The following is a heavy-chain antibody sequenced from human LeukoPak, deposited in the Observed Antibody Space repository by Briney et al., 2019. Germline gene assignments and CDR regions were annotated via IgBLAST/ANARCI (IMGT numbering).Heavy chain of an antibody. CDR3: VKGWSYRDYYFDY. D-gene: IGHD2-21*01. Sequence: PGGSLRLSCAASGFTFSSYAMRWVRQAPGKGLEWVSNISGSGGGTYYADSVKGRFTISRDNSKYTLYLQMNSLRVEDTAVYYCVKGWSYRDYYFDYGGQRTLVTVPS. CDR1: GFTFSSYA. CDR2: ISGSGGGT. V-gene: IGHV3-23*01. J-gene: IGHJ4*02.